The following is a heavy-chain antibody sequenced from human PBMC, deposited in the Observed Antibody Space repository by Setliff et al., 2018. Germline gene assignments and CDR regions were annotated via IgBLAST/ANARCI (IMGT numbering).Heavy chain of an antibody. J-gene: IGHJ6*03. CDR3: VREGVDTRSSTDYRYYMDV. Sequence: GASVKVSCKASGDTFRSYGISWVRQAPGQELEWMGGTIPMFGSTSYAQKFQGRVTIITDESTTTAYMELSSLGSEDTAVYYCVREGVDTRSSTDYRYYMDVWGKGTTVTVSS. D-gene: IGHD5-18*01. CDR1: GDTFRSYG. CDR2: TIPMFGST. V-gene: IGHV1-69*05.